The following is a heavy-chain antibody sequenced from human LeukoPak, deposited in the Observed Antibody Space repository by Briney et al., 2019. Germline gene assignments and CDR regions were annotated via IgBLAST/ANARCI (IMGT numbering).Heavy chain of an antibody. V-gene: IGHV4-39*01. CDR3: ARHRIPVTGNWFDP. CDR1: GDSISNADYYY. Sequence: SETLSLTCTVSGDSISNADYYYWGWIRQPPGRGLEWVASIYHTGSTYYNPSLKSRVTISVDTSKNQFYLKLTSVTAAHTAVFYCARHRIPVTGNWFDPWGQGTLVTVSS. CDR2: IYHTGST. D-gene: IGHD6-19*01. J-gene: IGHJ5*02.